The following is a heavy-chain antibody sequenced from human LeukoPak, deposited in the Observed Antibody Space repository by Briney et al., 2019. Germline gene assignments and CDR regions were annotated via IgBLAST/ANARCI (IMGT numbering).Heavy chain of an antibody. V-gene: IGHV1-2*02. J-gene: IGHJ6*03. CDR3: ARSYYDYVWGSYRDHYYYYMDV. D-gene: IGHD3-16*02. CDR2: INPNSGGT. CDR1: GYTFTGYY. Sequence: ASVKVSCKASGYTFTGYYMHWVRQAPGQGLEWMGWINPNSGGTNYAQKFQGRVTMTRDTSISTAYMELSRLRSDDTAVYYCARSYYDYVWGSYRDHYYYYMDVWGKGTTVTISS.